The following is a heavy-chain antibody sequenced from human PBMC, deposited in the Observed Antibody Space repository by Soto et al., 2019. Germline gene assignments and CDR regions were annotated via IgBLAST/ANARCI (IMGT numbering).Heavy chain of an antibody. CDR3: ARHELGSNNIVAPTNFDY. J-gene: IGHJ4*02. CDR1: GGSISSYY. Sequence: PSETLSLTCTVSGGSISSYYWSWIRQPPGKGLEWIGYIYYSGSTNYNPSLKSRVTISVDTSKNQLSLKLSSVTAADTAVYYCARHELGSNNIVAPTNFDYWGQGTLVTVSS. V-gene: IGHV4-59*08. D-gene: IGHD5-12*01. CDR2: IYYSGST.